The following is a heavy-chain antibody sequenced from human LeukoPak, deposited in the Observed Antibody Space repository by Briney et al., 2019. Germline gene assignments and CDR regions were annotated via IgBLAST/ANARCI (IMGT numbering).Heavy chain of an antibody. CDR1: GGSISSSSYY. CDR2: IYYSGST. J-gene: IGHJ6*02. D-gene: IGHD2-21*02. CDR3: ARQVTHYYYYYGMDV. Sequence: SETLSLTCTVSGGSISSSSYYWGWIRQPPGKGLEWIGSIYYSGSTYYNPSHKSRVTISVDTSKNQFSLKLSSVTAADTAVYYCARQVTHYYYYYGMDVWGQGTTVTVSS. V-gene: IGHV4-39*01.